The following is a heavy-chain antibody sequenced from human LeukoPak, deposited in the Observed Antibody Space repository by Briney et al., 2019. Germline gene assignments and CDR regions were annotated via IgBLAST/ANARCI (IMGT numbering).Heavy chain of an antibody. CDR3: ARDPHRITIFGVVTPGDFDY. Sequence: AVKVSCKASGYTFTGYYMHWVRQAPGQGLEWMGRINPNSGGTNYAQKFQGRVTMTRDTSISTAYMELSRLRSDDTAVYYCARDPHRITIFGVVTPGDFDYWGQGTLVTVSS. D-gene: IGHD3-3*01. V-gene: IGHV1-2*06. CDR2: INPNSGGT. J-gene: IGHJ4*02. CDR1: GYTFTGYY.